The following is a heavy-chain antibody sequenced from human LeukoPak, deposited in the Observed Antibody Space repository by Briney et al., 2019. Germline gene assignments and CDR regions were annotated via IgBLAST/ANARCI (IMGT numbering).Heavy chain of an antibody. J-gene: IGHJ4*02. CDR2: INPNSGGT. CDR3: ARDRGYPSLFDY. V-gene: IGHV1-2*06. CDR1: GYTFTGYY. D-gene: IGHD5-12*01. Sequence: ASVKVSCKASGYTFTGYYIHWVRQAPGQGLEWMGRINPNSGGTDYAQKFQGRVTMTRDTSINTAYMELSRLRSDDTAVYYCARDRGYPSLFDYWGQGTLVTVSS.